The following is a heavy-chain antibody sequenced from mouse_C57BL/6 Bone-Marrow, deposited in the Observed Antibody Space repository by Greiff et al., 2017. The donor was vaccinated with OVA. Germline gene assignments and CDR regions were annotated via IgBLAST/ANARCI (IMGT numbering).Heavy chain of an antibody. Sequence: EVKVVESGGGLVKPGGSLKLSCAASGFTFSDYGMHWVRQAPETGLEWVAYISSGSSTIYYAATVKGRFTISRDNAKNTLFLQMTSLRSEDTAMYYCARLYDYYAMDYWGQGTSVTVSS. CDR1: GFTFSDYG. CDR3: ARLYDYYAMDY. J-gene: IGHJ4*01. CDR2: ISSGSSTI. V-gene: IGHV5-17*01. D-gene: IGHD2-10*02.